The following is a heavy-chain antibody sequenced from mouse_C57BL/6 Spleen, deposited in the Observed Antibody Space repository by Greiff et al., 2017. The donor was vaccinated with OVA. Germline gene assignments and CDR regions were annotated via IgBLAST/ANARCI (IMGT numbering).Heavy chain of an antibody. CDR2: INPNNGGT. V-gene: IGHV1-26*01. CDR1: GYTFTDYY. Sequence: EVQLQQSGPELVKPGASVKISCKASGYTFTDYYMNWVKQSHGKSLEWIGDINPNNGGTSYNQKFKGKATLTVDKSSSTAYMELRSLTSADSAVYDCASGVLYAMDYWGQGTSVTVSS. J-gene: IGHJ4*01. CDR3: ASGVLYAMDY.